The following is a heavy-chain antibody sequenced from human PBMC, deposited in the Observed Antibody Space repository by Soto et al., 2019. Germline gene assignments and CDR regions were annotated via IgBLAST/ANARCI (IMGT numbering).Heavy chain of an antibody. D-gene: IGHD4-17*01. CDR3: ARGDGDYVRRIDP. J-gene: IGHJ5*02. Sequence: EVQLVESGGGLVQPGGSLRLSCAASGFPVSSNYLNCVRQAPVKGLEWVSIIYSGGRTYYADSVKGSFTISSDNSKNTVYIQMNNLRVEDTAVYYCARGDGDYVRRIDPWGQGTLVTVSS. V-gene: IGHV3-66*01. CDR1: GFPVSSNY. CDR2: IYSGGRT.